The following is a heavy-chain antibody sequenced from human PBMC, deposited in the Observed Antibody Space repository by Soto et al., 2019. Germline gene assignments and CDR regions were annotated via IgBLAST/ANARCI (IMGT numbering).Heavy chain of an antibody. D-gene: IGHD2-2*01. CDR3: ARLGGYCVSTSCYGYYGMVV. V-gene: IGHV4-39*01. Sequence: SETLSLTCTVSGGSISSGGYYWSWIRQHPGTGLDWIGNFYYSGSTYYNTSLKSRVTISVDTSKNQFSLKVSSVTAADTAVYYCARLGGYCVSTSCYGYYGMVVWGQGTTVTVSS. CDR1: GGSISSGGYY. CDR2: FYYSGST. J-gene: IGHJ6*02.